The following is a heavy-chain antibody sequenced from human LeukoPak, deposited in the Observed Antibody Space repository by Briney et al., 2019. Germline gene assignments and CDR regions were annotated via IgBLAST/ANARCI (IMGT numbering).Heavy chain of an antibody. J-gene: IGHJ4*02. CDR1: GYTFTDYH. CDR2: INPNSGDT. D-gene: IGHD2-8*01. CDR3: ATLMAHLDY. Sequence: ASVKVSCTAFGYTFTDYHMHWVRQAPGQGLEWMGWINPNSGDTNYAQKFQGRVTMTRDTTISTAYMELSRLRSDDTAVFYCATLMAHLDYWGQGTLVIVSS. V-gene: IGHV1-2*02.